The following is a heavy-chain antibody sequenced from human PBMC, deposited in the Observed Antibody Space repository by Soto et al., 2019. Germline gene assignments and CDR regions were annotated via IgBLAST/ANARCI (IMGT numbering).Heavy chain of an antibody. CDR1: GFTFSTYS. D-gene: IGHD2-2*01. J-gene: IGHJ4*02. V-gene: IGHV3-21*01. Sequence: EVQLVASGGGLVKPGESLRLSCAASGFTFSTYSMNWVRQPPGKGLERVSSINTDSHYIYYADSVKGRFTISRDNAEHSLYLQMNNLGAEDTAIYYCARNVPGANSPFEYWGLGTLVTVSS. CDR2: INTDSHYI. CDR3: ARNVPGANSPFEY.